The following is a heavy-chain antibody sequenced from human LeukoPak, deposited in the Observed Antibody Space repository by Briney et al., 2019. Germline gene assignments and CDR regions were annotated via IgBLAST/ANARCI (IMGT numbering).Heavy chain of an antibody. J-gene: IGHJ4*02. CDR2: IYYSGST. CDR1: GGSTSGHF. Sequence: SENLSLTCTVSGGSTSGHFWTWIRQPPGKGLEWIGIIYYSGSTYYNPSLKSRVTISVDTSKNQFSLKLSSVTAADTAVYYCARLIYYDFWFWGQGTLVTVSS. V-gene: IGHV4-39*01. CDR3: ARLIYYDFWF. D-gene: IGHD3-3*01.